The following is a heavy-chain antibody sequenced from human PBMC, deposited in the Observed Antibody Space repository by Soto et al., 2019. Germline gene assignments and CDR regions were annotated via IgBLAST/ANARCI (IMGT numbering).Heavy chain of an antibody. V-gene: IGHV3-30-3*01. D-gene: IGHD3-10*01. Sequence: GGSLRLSCAASGFTFSSYAMHWVRQAPGKGLEWVAVISYDGSNKYYADSVKGRVTISRDNSKSTLYLQMNSLRAEDTAVYYCAREYYYGSGPWYWGQGTLVTVSS. CDR2: ISYDGSNK. CDR1: GFTFSSYA. CDR3: AREYYYGSGPWY. J-gene: IGHJ4*02.